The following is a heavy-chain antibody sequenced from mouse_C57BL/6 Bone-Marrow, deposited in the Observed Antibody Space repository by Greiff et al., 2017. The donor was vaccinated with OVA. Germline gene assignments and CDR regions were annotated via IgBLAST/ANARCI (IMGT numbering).Heavy chain of an antibody. V-gene: IGHV1-59*01. Sequence: QVQLQQPGAELVRPGTSVKLSCKASGYTFTNYWMHWVKQRPGQGLEWIGVIAPSDSYINYNQKFKGRATLTVDTSSSTAYMHLRSLTSEDSAVYYCAHYGSRLYLHYWGQGTSLPVSS. J-gene: IGHJ2*02. CDR3: AHYGSRLYLHY. D-gene: IGHD1-1*01. CDR1: GYTFTNYW. CDR2: IAPSDSYI.